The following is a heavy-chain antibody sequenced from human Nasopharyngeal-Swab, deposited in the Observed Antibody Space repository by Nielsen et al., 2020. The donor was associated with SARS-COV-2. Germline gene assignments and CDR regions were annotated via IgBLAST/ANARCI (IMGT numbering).Heavy chain of an antibody. V-gene: IGHV3-7*01. J-gene: IGHJ6*02. D-gene: IGHD2-21*01. CDR3: ARDYETILPAYGMDV. CDR2: IKQDGSEK. CDR1: GFTFSSYW. Sequence: GESLKISCAASGFTFSSYWMSWVRQAPGKGLEWVANIKQDGSEKYYADSVKGRFTISRDNSKNTLYLQMNSLRAEDTAVYYCARDYETILPAYGMDVWGQGTTVTVSS.